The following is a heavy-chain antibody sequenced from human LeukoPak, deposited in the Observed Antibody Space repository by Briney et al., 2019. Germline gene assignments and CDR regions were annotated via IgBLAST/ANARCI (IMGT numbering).Heavy chain of an antibody. CDR3: ARDPNMVRGVIIYYYGMDV. J-gene: IGHJ6*02. V-gene: IGHV3-21*01. CDR1: GFTFSSYS. CDR2: ISSSSSYI. Sequence: GGSLRLSCAASGFTFSSYSMNWVRQAPGKGLEWVSSISSSSSYIYYADSVKGRFTISRDNAKNSLYLQMNSLRAEDTAVYYCARDPNMVRGVIIYYYGMDVWGQGPTVTVSS. D-gene: IGHD3-10*01.